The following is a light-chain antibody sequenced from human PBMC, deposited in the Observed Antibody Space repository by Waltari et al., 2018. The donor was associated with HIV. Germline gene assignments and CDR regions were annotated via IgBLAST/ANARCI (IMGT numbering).Light chain of an antibody. CDR2: GNP. CDR3: QSYDSSLSGLL. J-gene: IGLJ2*01. Sequence: QSVLTQPPSVSGAPGQRVTISCTGSSSNIGAGFDVHWYQQLPGTAPKLPLYGNPNRPSGVPDRFSGSKSGTSASLAITGLQAEDEADYYCQSYDSSLSGLLFGGGTKLTVL. CDR1: SSNIGAGFD. V-gene: IGLV1-40*01.